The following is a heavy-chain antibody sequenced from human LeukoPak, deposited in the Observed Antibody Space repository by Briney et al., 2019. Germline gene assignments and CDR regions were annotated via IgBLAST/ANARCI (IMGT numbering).Heavy chain of an antibody. CDR3: ARDGRAGSLFAY. V-gene: IGHV4-59*01. J-gene: IGHJ4*02. Sequence: SETLSLTCTVSSDSISGYYWSWIRQPPGKGLKWVGYISYSGSTNYNPSLKSRVTISVDTSKNQFSLKLSSVTAADTAIYYCARDGRAGSLFAYWGQGTLVTVSS. D-gene: IGHD6-19*01. CDR1: SDSISGYY. CDR2: ISYSGST.